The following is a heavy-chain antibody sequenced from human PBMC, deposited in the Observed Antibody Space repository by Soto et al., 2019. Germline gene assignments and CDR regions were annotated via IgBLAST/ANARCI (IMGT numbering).Heavy chain of an antibody. Sequence: ASVKVSCKASGYTFTSYYMHWVRQAPGQGLEWMGIINPSGGSTSYAQKFQGRVTMTRDTSTSTVYMELSSLRSEDTAVYYCARGKVLVAAPTYYFDYWGQGTLVTVSS. D-gene: IGHD2-15*01. V-gene: IGHV1-46*03. CDR1: GYTFTSYY. CDR2: INPSGGST. J-gene: IGHJ4*02. CDR3: ARGKVLVAAPTYYFDY.